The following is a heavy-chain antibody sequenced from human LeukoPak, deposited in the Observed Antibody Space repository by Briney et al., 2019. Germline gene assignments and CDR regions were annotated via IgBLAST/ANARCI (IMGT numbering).Heavy chain of an antibody. J-gene: IGHJ4*02. Sequence: GASVKVSCKASGYTFTSYGISWVRPAPGQGLEWMGWINLNSGGTNDAQKFQDRGTMTRDTSISTAYMELSRLRSDDTAVYYCARGRRIAARRHYFDYWGQGTLVTVSS. CDR3: ARGRRIAARRHYFDY. D-gene: IGHD6-6*01. V-gene: IGHV1-2*02. CDR2: INLNSGGT. CDR1: GYTFTSYG.